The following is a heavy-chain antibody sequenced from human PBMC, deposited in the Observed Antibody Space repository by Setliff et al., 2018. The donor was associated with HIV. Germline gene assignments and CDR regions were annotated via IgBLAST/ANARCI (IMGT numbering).Heavy chain of an antibody. CDR1: GGSFSGYY. CDR2: IHTSGST. D-gene: IGHD1-1*01. V-gene: IGHV4-4*08. CDR3: ARVGPESLPYTWDDEADTFDI. Sequence: SETLSLTCSVSGGSFSGYYWSWIRQPPGKGLEWIGYIHTSGSTNYNPSLKSRVTISVDTSKNQFSLKLRSVTAADTAVYYCARVGPESLPYTWDDEADTFDIWGQGTMVTVSS. J-gene: IGHJ3*02.